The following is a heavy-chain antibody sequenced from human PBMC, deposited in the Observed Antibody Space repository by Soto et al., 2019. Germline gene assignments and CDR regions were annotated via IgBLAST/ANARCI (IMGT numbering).Heavy chain of an antibody. CDR1: GGSISSDNYY. V-gene: IGHV4-31*01. CDR3: ARQRDCSSTSFYLYFDY. D-gene: IGHD2-2*01. Sequence: QVQLQESGPGLVKPSQTLSLTCTVSGGSISSDNYYWSWIRQHPGKGLEWIGYIYYSGSTYYNPSLMSPVIVSVDTSKNLFSLKLSSVTAADTAAYYCARQRDCSSTSFYLYFDYWGQGTLVTVSS. CDR2: IYYSGST. J-gene: IGHJ4*02.